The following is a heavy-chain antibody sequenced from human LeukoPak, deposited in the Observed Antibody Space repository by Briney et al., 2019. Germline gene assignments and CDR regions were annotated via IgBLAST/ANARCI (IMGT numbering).Heavy chain of an antibody. V-gene: IGHV4-59*01. CDR1: GGSISSYY. CDR2: IYYSGST. J-gene: IGHJ4*02. Sequence: SETLSLTCTVSGGSISSYYRSWIRQPPGKGLEWIGYIYYSGSTNYNPSLKSRVTISVDTSKNQFSLKLSSVTAADTAVYYCARGGSSGPSLWGQGTLVTVSS. CDR3: ARGGSSGPSL. D-gene: IGHD6-19*01.